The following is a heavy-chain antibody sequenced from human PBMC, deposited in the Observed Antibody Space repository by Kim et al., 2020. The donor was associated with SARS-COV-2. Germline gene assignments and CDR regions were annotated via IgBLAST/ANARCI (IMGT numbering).Heavy chain of an antibody. CDR3: ARESHFHWSLDY. CDR1: GFVVTHTH. Sequence: GGSLRLSCLASGFVVTHTHMTWVRQAPGKGLELVSMISTGDNAYYAHSVKGRFTISRDKTMNTLFLQMNNLRAEDTAVYYCARESHFHWSLDYWGRGTAVAVAS. J-gene: IGHJ4*02. CDR2: ISTGDNA. V-gene: IGHV3-53*01.